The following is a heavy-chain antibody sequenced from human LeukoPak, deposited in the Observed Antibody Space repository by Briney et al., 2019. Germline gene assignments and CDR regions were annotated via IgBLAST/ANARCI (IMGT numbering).Heavy chain of an antibody. V-gene: IGHV3-30*01. CDR1: GFTFSSYA. Sequence: LGRSLRLSCAVPGFTFSSYAMHWGRQAPGKGLEWVAVISYDGSNRCYADSVKGRFTLSRDNSKNTLYLQMNSLRAEDTAVYYCARNFSDCSGGSCYWFYLDYWDQGTLVTVSS. D-gene: IGHD2-15*01. CDR2: ISYDGSNR. J-gene: IGHJ4*02. CDR3: ARNFSDCSGGSCYWFYLDY.